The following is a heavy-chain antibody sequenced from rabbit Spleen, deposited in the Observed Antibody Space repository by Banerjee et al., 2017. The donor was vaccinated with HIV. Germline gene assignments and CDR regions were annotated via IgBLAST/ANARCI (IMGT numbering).Heavy chain of an antibody. D-gene: IGHD8-1*01. CDR2: IDTGSRDFT. CDR3: ARDTGSSFSTYGMDL. V-gene: IGHV1S45*01. J-gene: IGHJ6*01. Sequence: QEQLVESGGGLVQPEGSLTLTCTASGFSFSNYNFMCWVRQAPGKGLEWIACIDTGSRDFTYYASWAKGRFTISKTSSTTVTLQMTSLTVADTATYFCARDTGSSFSTYGMDLWGQGTLVTVS. CDR1: GFSFSNYNF.